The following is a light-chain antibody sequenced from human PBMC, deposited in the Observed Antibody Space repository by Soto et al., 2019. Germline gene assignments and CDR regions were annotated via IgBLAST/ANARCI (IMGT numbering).Light chain of an antibody. CDR3: QTYDSSLSGWV. CDR2: ANN. CDR1: GSNFGTGYD. V-gene: IGLV1-40*01. J-gene: IGLJ3*02. Sequence: QSVLTQPPSVSGAPGQRVTISCTGAGSNFGTGYDVHWYQQLPGTAPKLLIYANNNRPSGVPDRFSGSKSGTSASLAITGLQAEDAGDYYCQTYDSSLSGWVFGGGTKLTVL.